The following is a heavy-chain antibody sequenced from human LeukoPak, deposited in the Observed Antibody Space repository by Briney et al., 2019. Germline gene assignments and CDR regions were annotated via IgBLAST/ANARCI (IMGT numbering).Heavy chain of an antibody. CDR2: IYYSGST. V-gene: IGHV4-39*01. J-gene: IGHJ5*02. CDR3: ARQVYGSGTFFWFDP. CDR1: GGSISSSSYY. D-gene: IGHD3-10*01. Sequence: PSETLSLTCTVSGGSISSSSYYWGWIRQPPGKGLEWIGSIYYSGSTYYNPSLKSRVTISVDTSKNQFSLKLSSMTAADTAVYYCARQVYGSGTFFWFDPWGQGTLVTVSS.